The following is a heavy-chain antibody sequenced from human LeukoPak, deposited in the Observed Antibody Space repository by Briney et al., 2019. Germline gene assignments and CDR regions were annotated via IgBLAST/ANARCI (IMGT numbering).Heavy chain of an antibody. CDR3: ATYDQQLAFDN. CDR1: GGSIHSYY. CDR2: IYTSGST. J-gene: IGHJ5*02. Sequence: PSETLSLTCTVSGGSIHSYYWSWIRQPAGKGLEWIGRIYTSGSTNYNPSLKSRVTMSIDTSKKQFSLKVNSVTAADTAVYYCATYDQQLAFDNWGQGTPVTVSS. V-gene: IGHV4-4*07. D-gene: IGHD6-13*01.